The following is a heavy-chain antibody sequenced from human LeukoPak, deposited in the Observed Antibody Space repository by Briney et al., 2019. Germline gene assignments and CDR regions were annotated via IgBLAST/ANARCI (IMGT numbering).Heavy chain of an antibody. CDR3: ARSLHSYDIRGGHCYGY. D-gene: IGHD3-3*01. V-gene: IGHV1-18*01. J-gene: IGHJ4*02. CDR2: ISTYHDIT. CDR1: AGTFNRYA. Sequence: ASVKVSCKASAGTFNRYAISWVRQAPGQGLEWMGWISTYHDITDYAQKFHGRVTMTKDTSTATVYMELRSLTSDDTAVYFCARSLHSYDIRGGHCYGYWGQGTLVTVSS.